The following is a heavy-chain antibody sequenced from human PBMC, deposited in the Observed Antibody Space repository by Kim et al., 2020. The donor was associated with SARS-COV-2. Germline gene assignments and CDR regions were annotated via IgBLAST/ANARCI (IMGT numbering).Heavy chain of an antibody. J-gene: IGHJ6*02. D-gene: IGHD2-21*02. CDR3: AKDREPIYIRYCGGDCYNYYYGMDV. CDR2: ISGSGGST. V-gene: IGHV3-23*01. Sequence: GGSLRLSCAASGFTFSSYAMSWVRQAPGKGLEWVSAISGSGGSTYYADSVKGRFTISRDNSKNTLYLQMNSLRAEDTAVYYCAKDREPIYIRYCGGDCYNYYYGMDVWGQGTTVTVSS. CDR1: GFTFSSYA.